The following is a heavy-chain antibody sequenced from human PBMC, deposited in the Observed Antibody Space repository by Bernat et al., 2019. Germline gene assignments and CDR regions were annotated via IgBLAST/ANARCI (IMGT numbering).Heavy chain of an antibody. CDR1: GGTFSSYA. V-gene: IGHV1-69*01. D-gene: IGHD3-22*01. CDR2: IIPIFGTA. Sequence: QVQLVQSGAEVKKPGSSVKVSCKASGGTFSSYAISWVRQAPGQGLEWMGGIIPIFGTANYAQKFQGRVTITADESTSTAYMELSSLRSEDTAVYYCARAKWDTYYYDSSGYLTMGYWGQGTLVTVSS. J-gene: IGHJ4*02. CDR3: ARAKWDTYYYDSSGYLTMGY.